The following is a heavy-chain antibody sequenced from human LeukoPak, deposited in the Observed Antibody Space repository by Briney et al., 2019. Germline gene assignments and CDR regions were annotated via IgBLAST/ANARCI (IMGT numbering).Heavy chain of an antibody. CDR3: AIDPFFIGAAGISGRYY. D-gene: IGHD6-13*01. J-gene: IGHJ4*02. Sequence: GGALRLSCAGSRCTFNTFILNSVGQAPGRGVECVSSITKGGDYIYYAASVKGRFTNSRDHPQNSLSLQLDSLRAEDTAVYYCAIDPFFIGAAGISGRYYWGQGTLVPVSS. CDR1: RCTFNTFI. CDR2: ITKGGDYI. V-gene: IGHV3-21*04.